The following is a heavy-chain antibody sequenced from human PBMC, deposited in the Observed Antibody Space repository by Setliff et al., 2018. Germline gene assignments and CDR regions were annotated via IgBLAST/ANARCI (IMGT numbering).Heavy chain of an antibody. J-gene: IGHJ6*03. V-gene: IGHV1-69*05. D-gene: IGHD5-18*01. CDR1: GDTFRSYG. CDR3: VREGVDTRSSTDYRYYMDV. CDR2: AIPMFGST. Sequence: SVKVSCKASGDTFRSYGISWVRQAPGQGLEWMGGAIPMFGSTSYAQKFQGRVTIITDESTTTAYMELSSLGSEDTAAYYCVREGVDTRSSTDYRYYMDVWGKGTTVTVSS.